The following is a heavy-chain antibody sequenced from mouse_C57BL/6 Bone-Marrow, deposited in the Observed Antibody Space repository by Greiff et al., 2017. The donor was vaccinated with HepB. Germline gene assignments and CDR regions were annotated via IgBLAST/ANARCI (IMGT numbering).Heavy chain of an antibody. CDR2: ISSGSSTI. V-gene: IGHV5-17*01. CDR1: GFTFSDYG. Sequence: EVKLMESGGGLVKPGGSLKLSCAASGFTFSDYGMHWVRQAPEQGLEWVAYISSGSSTIYYADTVKGRFTISRDNAKNTLFLQMTSLRSEDTAMYYCARLRYFDVWGTGTTVTVSS. CDR3: ARLRYFDV. J-gene: IGHJ1*03.